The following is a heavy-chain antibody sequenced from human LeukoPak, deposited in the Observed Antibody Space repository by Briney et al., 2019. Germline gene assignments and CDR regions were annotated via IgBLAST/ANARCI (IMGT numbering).Heavy chain of an antibody. CDR1: GGSFSGYY. V-gene: IGHV4-34*01. D-gene: IGHD3-10*01. CDR3: ARGRWYYYGSGSYYNYYYGMDV. J-gene: IGHJ6*02. Sequence: SETLSLTCAAYGGSFSGYYWSWIRQPPGKGLEWIGEINHSGSTNYNPSLKSRVTISVDTSKNQFSLKLSSVTAADTAVYYCARGRWYYYGSGSYYNYYYGMDVWGQGTTVTVSS. CDR2: INHSGST.